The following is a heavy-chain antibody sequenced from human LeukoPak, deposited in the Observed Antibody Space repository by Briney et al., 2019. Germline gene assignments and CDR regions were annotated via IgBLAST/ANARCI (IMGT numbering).Heavy chain of an antibody. V-gene: IGHV3-74*01. CDR1: GFTFSSYW. CDR2: INSDGSST. Sequence: GGSLRLSCAASGFTFSSYWMHWVRQAPGKGLVWVSRINSDGSSTSYADSVKGRFTISRDNAKNTLYLQMNSLRAEDTAVYYCAKSPSPAIINYFDYWGQGTLVTVSS. J-gene: IGHJ4*02. D-gene: IGHD3-10*01. CDR3: AKSPSPAIINYFDY.